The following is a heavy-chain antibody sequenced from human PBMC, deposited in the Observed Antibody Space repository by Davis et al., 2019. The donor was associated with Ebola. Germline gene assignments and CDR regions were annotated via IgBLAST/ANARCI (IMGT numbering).Heavy chain of an antibody. CDR3: AKLDYNDSYFQD. V-gene: IGHV3-23*01. J-gene: IGHJ1*01. CDR2: ISAIGGDT. CDR1: GFTFSSYA. Sequence: GESLTISCAPSGFTFSSYAMSWVRQAPGKGLEWVSRISAIGGDTYYADSVKGRFTISRDNSKNTLNLQMNSLGAEDTAIYYCAKLDYNDSYFQDWGQGTLVTVSS. D-gene: IGHD4-17*01.